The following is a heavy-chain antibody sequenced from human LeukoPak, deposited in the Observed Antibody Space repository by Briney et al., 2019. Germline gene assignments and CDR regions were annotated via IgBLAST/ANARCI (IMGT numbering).Heavy chain of an antibody. D-gene: IGHD3-22*01. J-gene: IGHJ6*02. CDR1: GFTFSSYE. Sequence: GGSLRLSCAASGFTFSSYEMNWVRQAPGKGLEWVSYISSSGSTIYYADSVKGRFTISRDNAKNSLYLQMNSLRAEDTAVYYCARYDSSGYYYYYYGMDVWGQGTTVTVPS. CDR2: ISSSGSTI. V-gene: IGHV3-48*03. CDR3: ARYDSSGYYYYYYGMDV.